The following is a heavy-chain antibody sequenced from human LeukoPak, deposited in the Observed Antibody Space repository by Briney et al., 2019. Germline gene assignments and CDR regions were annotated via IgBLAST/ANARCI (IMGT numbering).Heavy chain of an antibody. CDR2: IIPIFGTA. CDR3: ARGQYDFWSGYLLTRDY. D-gene: IGHD3-3*01. V-gene: IGHV1-69*01. J-gene: IGHJ4*02. CDR1: GGTFSSYA. Sequence: SVKVSCKASGGTFSSYAISWVRQAPGQGLEWMGGIIPIFGTANYAQKFQGRVTITADESTSTAYMELSSLRFEDTAVYYCARGQYDFWSGYLLTRDYWGQGTLVTVSS.